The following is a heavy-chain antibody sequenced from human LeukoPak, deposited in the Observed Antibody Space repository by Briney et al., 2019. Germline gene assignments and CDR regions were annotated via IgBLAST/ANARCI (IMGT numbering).Heavy chain of an antibody. CDR2: ICSGGST. J-gene: IGHJ4*02. CDR1: GLTVSSNY. D-gene: IGHD5-12*01. Sequence: GGSLRLSCAASGLTVSSNYMSWVRQAPGKGLEWVSVICSGGSTYYADSVKGRFTISRDNSKNTLYLQMNSLRAEDTAVYYCALGYESSHYDYWGQGTLVTVSS. CDR3: ALGYESSHYDY. V-gene: IGHV3-53*01.